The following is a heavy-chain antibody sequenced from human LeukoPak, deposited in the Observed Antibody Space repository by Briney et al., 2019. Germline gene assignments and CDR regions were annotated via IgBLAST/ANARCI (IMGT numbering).Heavy chain of an antibody. Sequence: GGSLRLSCAASGFPFSNARMSWVRQAPGKGLEWGGRIKTRNEGGTSEYAAPVKGRFTISRDDSKNTVHLQMNSLKTEDTGVYYCTKPDLLWVGEDVWGPRTTVTVPS. CDR3: TKPDLLWVGEDV. J-gene: IGHJ6*02. CDR1: GFPFSNAR. D-gene: IGHD2/OR15-2a*01. V-gene: IGHV3-15*01. CDR2: IKTRNEGGTS.